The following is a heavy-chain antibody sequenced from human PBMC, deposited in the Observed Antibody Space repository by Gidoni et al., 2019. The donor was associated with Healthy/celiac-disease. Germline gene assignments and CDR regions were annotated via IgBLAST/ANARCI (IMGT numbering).Heavy chain of an antibody. Sequence: EVQLVESGGGLVKPGGSLRLSCAASGFTFSNDWMSWVRQAPGKGLEWVGRIKSKTDGGTTDYAAPVKGRFTISRDDSKNTLYLQMNSLKTEDTAVYYCTTEFAHSGYDWYQIFQHWGQGTLVTVSS. D-gene: IGHD5-12*01. CDR1: GFTFSNDW. V-gene: IGHV3-15*01. CDR3: TTEFAHSGYDWYQIFQH. CDR2: IKSKTDGGTT. J-gene: IGHJ1*01.